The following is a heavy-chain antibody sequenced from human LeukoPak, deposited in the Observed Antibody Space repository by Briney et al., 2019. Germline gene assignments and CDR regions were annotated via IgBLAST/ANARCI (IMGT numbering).Heavy chain of an antibody. D-gene: IGHD6-19*01. J-gene: IGHJ4*02. CDR1: GYTFTINW. Sequence: HGESLKISCKASGYTFTINWITWVRQMPGRGLEWMGSVDPRDSNVNYSPSLQGHVTISADKSISTVYLQWSTLKASDTAMYYCARGRGWTDYWGQGTLVVVSS. V-gene: IGHV5-10-1*01. CDR2: VDPRDSNV. CDR3: ARGRGWTDY.